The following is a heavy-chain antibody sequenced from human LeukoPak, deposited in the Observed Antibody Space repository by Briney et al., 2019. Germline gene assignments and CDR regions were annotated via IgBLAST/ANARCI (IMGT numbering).Heavy chain of an antibody. D-gene: IGHD3-10*01. CDR1: GASINSGSNY. CDR3: ASNIINYYGSGSYYRYFDY. CDR2: IYSSGST. V-gene: IGHV4-39*01. J-gene: IGHJ4*02. Sequence: PSETLSLTCRVSGASINSGSNYWGWIRQPPGKTLEWIGSIYSSGSTYYNPSLKSRVTISVDTSKNQFSLKLSSVTAADTAVYYCASNIINYYGSGSYYRYFDYWGQGTLVTVSS.